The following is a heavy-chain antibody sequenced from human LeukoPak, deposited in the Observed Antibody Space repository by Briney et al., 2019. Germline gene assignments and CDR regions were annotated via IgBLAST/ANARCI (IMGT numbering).Heavy chain of an antibody. CDR1: GGTFSSYA. CDR2: INPSGGST. Sequence: ASVKVSCKASGGTFSSYAISWVRQAPGQGLEWMGIINPSGGSTSYAQKFQGRVTMTRDTSTSTVYMELSSLRSEDTAVYYCARDNSVGDYAWWFDPWGQGTLVTVSS. D-gene: IGHD1-26*01. J-gene: IGHJ5*02. V-gene: IGHV1-46*01. CDR3: ARDNSVGDYAWWFDP.